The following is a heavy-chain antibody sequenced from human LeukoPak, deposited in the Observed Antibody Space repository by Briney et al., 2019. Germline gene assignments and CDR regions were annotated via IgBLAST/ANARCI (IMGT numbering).Heavy chain of an antibody. V-gene: IGHV3-66*01. CDR2: IYSGGST. J-gene: IGHJ4*02. Sequence: GGSLRLSCAASGFTVSSNYMSWVRQAPGKGLEWVSVIYSGGSTYYADSVKGRFTISRDNSKNTLYLQMNSLRAEDTAVYYCARVRSPSGLIVVVPAASFDYWGQGTLVTVSS. CDR3: ARVRSPSGLIVVVPAASFDY. CDR1: GFTVSSNY. D-gene: IGHD2-2*01.